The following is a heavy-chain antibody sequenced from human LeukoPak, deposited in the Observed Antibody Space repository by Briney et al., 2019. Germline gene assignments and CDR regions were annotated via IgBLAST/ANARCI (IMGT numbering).Heavy chain of an antibody. V-gene: IGHV1-8*01. CDR2: MNPNSGNT. CDR1: GYTFTSYD. J-gene: IGHJ4*02. CDR3: ARAELGMAAYDY. D-gene: IGHD7-27*01. Sequence: ASVKVSCKASGYTFTSYDGNWVRQATGQVLEWMGWMNPNSGNTGYAQKFQGRVTMTRNTSISTAYMELSSLRSEDTAVYYCARAELGMAAYDYWGQGTLVTVSS.